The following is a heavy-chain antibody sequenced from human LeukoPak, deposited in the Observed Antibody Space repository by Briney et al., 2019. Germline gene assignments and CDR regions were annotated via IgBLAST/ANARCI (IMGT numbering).Heavy chain of an antibody. J-gene: IGHJ4*02. CDR3: ARALCSSTSCYKDY. CDR1: GGSISSYY. V-gene: IGHV4-4*07. Sequence: PSETLSLTCTVSGGSISSYYWSWIRQPAGKGLEWIGRIYTSGSTNYNPSLKSRVTMSVDTSKNQFSLKLSSVTAADTAVYYCARALCSSTSCYKDYWGQGTLVTVSS. D-gene: IGHD2-2*02. CDR2: IYTSGST.